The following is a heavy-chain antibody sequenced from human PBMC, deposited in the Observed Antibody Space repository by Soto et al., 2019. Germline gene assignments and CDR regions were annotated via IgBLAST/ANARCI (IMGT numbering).Heavy chain of an antibody. D-gene: IGHD3-10*01. V-gene: IGHV3-7*01. CDR1: GFTFSSYW. J-gene: IGHJ6*04. Sequence: EGSLRLSCAASGFTFSSYWMNWGRQAPGKGLEWVANIKQDGSEKYYVDSVKGRFTISRDNAKNSLYLQMNSLRAEDTAVYYCARVYRHVLLLLGRTKGMDVWRKGTTVTGYS. CDR3: ARVYRHVLLLLGRTKGMDV. CDR2: IKQDGSEK.